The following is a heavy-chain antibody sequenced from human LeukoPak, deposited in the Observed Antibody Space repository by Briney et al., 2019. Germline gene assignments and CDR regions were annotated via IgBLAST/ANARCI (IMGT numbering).Heavy chain of an antibody. CDR2: INHSGST. V-gene: IGHV4-34*01. D-gene: IGHD3-22*01. Sequence: SETLSLTCTVSGGSISSYYWGWIRQPPGKGLEWIGEINHSGSTNYNPSLKSRVTISVDTSKNQFSLKLSSVTAADTAVYYCAVTRAVSYYYDSSGYYSRPFDYWGQGTLVTVSS. CDR3: AVTRAVSYYYDSSGYYSRPFDY. CDR1: GGSISSYY. J-gene: IGHJ4*02.